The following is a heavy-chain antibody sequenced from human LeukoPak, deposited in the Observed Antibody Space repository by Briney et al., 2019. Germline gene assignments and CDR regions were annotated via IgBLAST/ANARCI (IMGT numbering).Heavy chain of an antibody. D-gene: IGHD6-13*01. Sequence: PPETLSLTCTVSGGSISSSSYYWGWIRQPPGKGLEWIGSIYYSGSTYYNPSLKSRVTISVDTSKNQFSLKLSSVTAADTAVYYCARVGVAAAVGNYFDYWGQGTLVTVSS. CDR2: IYYSGST. CDR1: GGSISSSSYY. CDR3: ARVGVAAAVGNYFDY. V-gene: IGHV4-39*07. J-gene: IGHJ4*02.